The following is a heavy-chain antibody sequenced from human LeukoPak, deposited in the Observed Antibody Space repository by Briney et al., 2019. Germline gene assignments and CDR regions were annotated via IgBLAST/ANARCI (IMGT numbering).Heavy chain of an antibody. CDR1: AAAITGYY. J-gene: IGHJ4*02. CDR2: MLYRGNT. Sequence: SQTLSLTCTVSAAAITGYYWGWIRQPPGEGLEWIGHMLYRGNTNYNPSLKSRVTISVDTSKNHFSLKLNSVTAADTAVYYCTRGYSTSWTYYFDYWGQGALVTVSS. V-gene: IGHV4-59*01. D-gene: IGHD6-13*01. CDR3: TRGYSTSWTYYFDY.